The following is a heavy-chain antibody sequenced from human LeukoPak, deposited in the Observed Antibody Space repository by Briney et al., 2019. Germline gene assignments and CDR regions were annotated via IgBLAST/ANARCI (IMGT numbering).Heavy chain of an antibody. J-gene: IGHJ4*02. CDR2: ISDSGGST. CDR3: ESTPNYYDSSGSPY. V-gene: IGHV3-23*01. CDR1: GFTFSSYA. D-gene: IGHD3-22*01. Sequence: GGSLRLSCAASGFTFSSYAMSWVRQAPGKGLEWVSGISDSGGSTYYADSVKGRFTISRDNSKNTLYLQMNSLRAEDTAVYYCESTPNYYDSSGSPYWGQGTLVTVSS.